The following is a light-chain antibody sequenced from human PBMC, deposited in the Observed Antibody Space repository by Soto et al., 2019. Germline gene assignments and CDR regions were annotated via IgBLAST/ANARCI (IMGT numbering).Light chain of an antibody. CDR2: DVS. CDR1: SSDVGGYSY. Sequence: QSALTQPASVSGSPGQSITISCTGTSSDVGGYSYVSWYQQHPGKAPKLMIYDVSNRPSGVSNRFSGSKSGNTASLTISGLRAEDEADYYCSSYTSSSTQVFGTGTKVTVL. J-gene: IGLJ1*01. V-gene: IGLV2-14*03. CDR3: SSYTSSSTQV.